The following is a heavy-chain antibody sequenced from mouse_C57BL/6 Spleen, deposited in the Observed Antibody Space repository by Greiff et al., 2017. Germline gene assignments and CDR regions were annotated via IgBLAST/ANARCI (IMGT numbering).Heavy chain of an antibody. V-gene: IGHV14-1*01. D-gene: IGHD4-1*01. J-gene: IGHJ4*01. CDR1: GYTITDYY. Sequence: VQLQQSGAELVRPGASVKLSCTASGYTITDYYMHWVKQRPEQGLEWIGRIDPDGGGTDYASKFQGKATMTADTSSNTAYMQLRSLTSEDTADYYCAYRRECGNLDAMDYWGQGTSVTVSS. CDR2: IDPDGGGT. CDR3: AYRRECGNLDAMDY.